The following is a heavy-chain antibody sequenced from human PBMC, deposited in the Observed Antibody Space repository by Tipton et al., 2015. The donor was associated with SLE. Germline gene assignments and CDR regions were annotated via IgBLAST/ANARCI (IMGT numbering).Heavy chain of an antibody. CDR2: LNWNGYST. J-gene: IGHJ4*02. V-gene: IGHV3-20*04. CDR3: AKDFTGPLDS. CDR1: GFTFGDYG. D-gene: IGHD3-9*01. Sequence: SLRLSCVVSGFTFGDYGMSWVRQVPGKGLEWVSGLNWNGYSTGYAGSVKGRFTISRDNAKNTLFLQMNSLRAEDTAVYYCAKDFTGPLDSWGQGALVTVSS.